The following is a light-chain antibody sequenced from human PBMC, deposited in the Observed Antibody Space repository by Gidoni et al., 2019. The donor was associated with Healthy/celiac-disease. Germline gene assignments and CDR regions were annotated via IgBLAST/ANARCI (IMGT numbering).Light chain of an antibody. CDR3: QSYDSSLSGSTV. J-gene: IGLJ3*02. Sequence: SVLTPPPSVSGAPGQRVPISCTGSSSNIGAGYDVHWYQQLPGTAPKLLIYGNSNRPSGVPDRFSGAKSGTSASLAITGLQAEDEADYYCQSYDSSLSGSTVFGGGTKLTVL. V-gene: IGLV1-40*01. CDR1: SSNIGAGYD. CDR2: GNS.